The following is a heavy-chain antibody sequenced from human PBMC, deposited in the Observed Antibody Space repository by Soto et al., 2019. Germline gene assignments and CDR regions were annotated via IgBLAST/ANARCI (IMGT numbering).Heavy chain of an antibody. D-gene: IGHD3-22*01. Sequence: QVPLVQSGAEVKKPGSSVKVSCKASGGTFSSYAISWVRQAPGQGLEWMGGIIPIFGTANYAQKFQGRVTITADESTSTAYMELSSVRSEDTAVYYCARGYYDSSGYYSMFDYWGQGTLVTVSS. V-gene: IGHV1-69*12. CDR1: GGTFSSYA. CDR3: ARGYYDSSGYYSMFDY. J-gene: IGHJ4*02. CDR2: IIPIFGTA.